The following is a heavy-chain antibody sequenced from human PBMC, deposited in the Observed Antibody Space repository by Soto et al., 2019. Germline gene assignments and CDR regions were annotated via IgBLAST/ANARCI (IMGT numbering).Heavy chain of an antibody. V-gene: IGHV1-69*08. J-gene: IGHJ6*03. CDR3: AREEGSYKMGTLPFYYMDV. Sequence: QVQLVQSGPEVKKSGSSVKVSCKLSGGTFTSETISWVRQAPGQGLEWMGRIIPILGTGNYAQKFQGRITITADKSTNTGYMELSSLTSEDTAAYFCAREEGSYKMGTLPFYYMDVWGNGTTVTVSS. CDR2: IIPILGTG. CDR1: GGTFTSET. D-gene: IGHD3-10*01.